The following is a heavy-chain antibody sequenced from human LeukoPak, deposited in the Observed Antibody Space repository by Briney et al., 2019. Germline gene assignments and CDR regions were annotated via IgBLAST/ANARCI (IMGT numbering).Heavy chain of an antibody. Sequence: PGGSLRLSCAASGFILSSYDMSWVRQAPGKGLEWVSTVSARGGTYYTESVKGRFTISRDNPKNTLHLQMNSLRAEDTAIYYCAKSSRTGTWGDAFDIWGQGTMVSVSS. CDR3: AKSSRTGTWGDAFDI. J-gene: IGHJ3*02. CDR1: GFILSSYD. V-gene: IGHV3-23*01. CDR2: VSARGGT. D-gene: IGHD7-27*01.